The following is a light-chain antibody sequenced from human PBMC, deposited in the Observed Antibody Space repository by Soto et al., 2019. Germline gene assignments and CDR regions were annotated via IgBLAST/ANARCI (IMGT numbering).Light chain of an antibody. CDR1: QSVSSD. CDR2: GAS. V-gene: IGKV3-15*01. CDR3: QQYNNWTRT. J-gene: IGKJ1*01. Sequence: EIVMTQPQATLSLSSGERATLSCRASQSVSSDLAWYHQKPGQAPRPLSYGASTRATGIPARFSGSGSGTEFTLTFNRLQYEDFAVYDGQQYNNWTRTFCQGTKVDIK.